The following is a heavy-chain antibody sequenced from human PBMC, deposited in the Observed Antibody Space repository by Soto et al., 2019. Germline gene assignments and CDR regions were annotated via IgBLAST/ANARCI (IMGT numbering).Heavy chain of an antibody. J-gene: IGHJ4*02. CDR1: GYTFTSYA. D-gene: IGHD5-12*01. CDR3: ATPIVAFY. CDR2: INAGNGNT. Sequence: ASVKVSCKASGYTFTSYAIHWVRQAPGQRLEWMGWINAGNGNTKYSQKFQGRVIITRDTSAGTAYMELRSLGSEDTAVYYCATPIVAFYWGQGTLVTVFS. V-gene: IGHV1-3*01.